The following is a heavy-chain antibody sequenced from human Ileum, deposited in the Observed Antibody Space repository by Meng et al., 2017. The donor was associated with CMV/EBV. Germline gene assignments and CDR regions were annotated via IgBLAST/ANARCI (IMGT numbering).Heavy chain of an antibody. Sequence: GESLKISCSASGFNFNIYNMNWVRRAPGKGLEWISLITSSGSSVFYADSVRGRFTVSSDNAKNSLYLQMNSLSVEDTAVYYCARGLYYYDSSRYYYWGQGTLVT. CDR1: GFNFNIYN. J-gene: IGHJ4*02. CDR2: ITSSGSSV. CDR3: ARGLYYYDSSRYYY. V-gene: IGHV3-48*04. D-gene: IGHD3-22*01.